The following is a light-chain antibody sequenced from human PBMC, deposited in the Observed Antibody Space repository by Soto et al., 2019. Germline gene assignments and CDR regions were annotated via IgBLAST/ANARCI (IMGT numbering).Light chain of an antibody. CDR1: QSISTW. CDR2: KAS. CDR3: QQYNSYSL. Sequence: DIQMTQSPSTLPASVGDRVIITCRASQSISTWLAWYQQKPGKAPKLLIYKASSLESGVPSRFSGSGSGTEFTLTISSLQPDDFATYYCQQYNSYSLFGPGTKVDIK. J-gene: IGKJ3*01. V-gene: IGKV1-5*03.